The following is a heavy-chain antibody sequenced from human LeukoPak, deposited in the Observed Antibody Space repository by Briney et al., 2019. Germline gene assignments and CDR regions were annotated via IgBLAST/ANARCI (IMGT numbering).Heavy chain of an antibody. Sequence: GGSLRFSCSASGFTFGDYAMSWVRQAPGKGLEWVGFIRSKAYGGTTEFAASVKGRFTISRDDSKSIAYLQMNSLKTEDTAVYYCTRTNSGWFFWFDPWGQGTLVTVSS. CDR1: GFTFGDYA. CDR2: IRSKAYGGTT. V-gene: IGHV3-49*04. J-gene: IGHJ5*02. CDR3: TRTNSGWFFWFDP. D-gene: IGHD6-19*01.